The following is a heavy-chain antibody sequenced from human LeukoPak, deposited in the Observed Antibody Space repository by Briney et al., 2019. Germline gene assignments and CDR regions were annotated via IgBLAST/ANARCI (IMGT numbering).Heavy chain of an antibody. CDR1: GGSFSGYY. D-gene: IGHD6-13*01. Sequence: SETLSLTCAVYGGSFSGYYWSWIRQPPGKGLEWIGEINHSGSTNYNPSLKSRVTISVDTSKNQFSLKLSSVTAADTAVYYCARRSSSWYPLEYFQHWGQGTLVTVSS. CDR3: ARRSSSWYPLEYFQH. J-gene: IGHJ1*01. CDR2: INHSGST. V-gene: IGHV4-34*01.